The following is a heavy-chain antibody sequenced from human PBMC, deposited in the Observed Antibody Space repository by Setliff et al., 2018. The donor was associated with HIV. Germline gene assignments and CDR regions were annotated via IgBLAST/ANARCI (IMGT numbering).Heavy chain of an antibody. V-gene: IGHV3-15*01. J-gene: IGHJ4*02. Sequence: GSLRLSCTASGFSFGDFALNWVRQAPGKGLEWVARIRNKKNGGTTYYAAPVEGRFTISRDDSKNTLSLQMNSLKTEDTAIYYCTTDLGSGRFSWNNNWGQGTLVTVSS. CDR1: GFSFGDFA. D-gene: IGHD1-26*01. CDR2: IRNKKNGGTT. CDR3: TTDLGSGRFSWNNN.